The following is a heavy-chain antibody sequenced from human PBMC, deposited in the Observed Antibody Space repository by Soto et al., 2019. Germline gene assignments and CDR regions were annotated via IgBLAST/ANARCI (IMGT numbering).Heavy chain of an antibody. J-gene: IGHJ6*02. CDR1: GYIFTNYD. CDR2: VSGYTGNT. Sequence: QVQLVQSETEVKKPGASVKVSCKASGYIFTNYDITWVRQAPGQGLEWMGWVSGYTGNTKYAQKFQDRVTMTTDTSTSTVYMELRSLRSDATAAYYCARFGSAPYYYYGVDVWGPGTTVFVYS. CDR3: ARFGSAPYYYYGVDV. V-gene: IGHV1-18*01. D-gene: IGHD3-10*01.